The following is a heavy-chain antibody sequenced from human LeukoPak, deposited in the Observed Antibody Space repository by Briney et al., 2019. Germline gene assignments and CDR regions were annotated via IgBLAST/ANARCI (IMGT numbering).Heavy chain of an antibody. V-gene: IGHV3-23*01. J-gene: IGHJ6*02. CDR1: GFTFSSYA. D-gene: IGHD3-9*01. Sequence: GASLRLSCAASGFTFSSYAMSWVRQAPGKGLEWVSAISGSGGSTYCADSVKGRFTISRDNSKNTLYLQMNSLRAEDTAVYYCAKSLYYDILTGDYGMDVWGQGTTVTVSS. CDR3: AKSLYYDILTGDYGMDV. CDR2: ISGSGGST.